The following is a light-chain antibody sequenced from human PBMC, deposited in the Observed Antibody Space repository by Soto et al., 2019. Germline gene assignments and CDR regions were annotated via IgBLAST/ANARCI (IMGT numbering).Light chain of an antibody. CDR1: QDISNY. Sequence: DIQMTQSASSLSASVGDRVTISCQASQDISNYLNWYQHKEGKAPKLLIYDASNLETGVPSRFSGSGSGTDFTLTISSLQPEDIATYYCQKYDSLPLTLGPGTKVDIK. J-gene: IGKJ3*01. CDR2: DAS. CDR3: QKYDSLPLT. V-gene: IGKV1-33*01.